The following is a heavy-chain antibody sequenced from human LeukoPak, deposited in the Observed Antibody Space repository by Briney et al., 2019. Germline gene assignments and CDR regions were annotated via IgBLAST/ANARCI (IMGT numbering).Heavy chain of an antibody. CDR2: TYYSGST. Sequence: SETLSLTCTVSGGSISSYYWSWIRQPPGKGLEWIGSTYYSGSTSYNPSLKTRVTISVDTSKNQFSLKLSSVTAADTAVYYCATPSEYSSSSSDYFYMDVWGKGTTVTVSS. J-gene: IGHJ6*03. CDR1: GGSISSYY. CDR3: ATPSEYSSSSSDYFYMDV. D-gene: IGHD6-6*01. V-gene: IGHV4-59*05.